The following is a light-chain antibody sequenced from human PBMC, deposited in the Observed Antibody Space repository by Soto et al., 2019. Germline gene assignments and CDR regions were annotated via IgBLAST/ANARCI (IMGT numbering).Light chain of an antibody. Sequence: EIVLTQSPATLSLSPGERATLSCRASQRISGYLAWYQQRPGQAPRLLTYDASNRATGIPVRFSGSGSGTDYTLTISSLQSEDSAFYYCQQYNNLPPTFGQGTKVEVK. V-gene: IGKV3-11*01. CDR3: QQYNNLPPT. J-gene: IGKJ1*01. CDR1: QRISGY. CDR2: DAS.